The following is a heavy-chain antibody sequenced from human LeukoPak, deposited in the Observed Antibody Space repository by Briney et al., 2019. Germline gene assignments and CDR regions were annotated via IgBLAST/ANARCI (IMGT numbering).Heavy chain of an antibody. CDR3: AKTVAGYWYFDL. D-gene: IGHD6-19*01. CDR2: IYYSGST. CDR1: GGSLSHHF. V-gene: IGHV4-59*08. J-gene: IGHJ2*01. Sequence: SETLSLTCTVSGGSLSHHFWSWIRQPPGKALEWIGYIYYSGSTNYNPSLKSRVTISVDTSKNQFSLKLSSVTAADTAVYYCAKTVAGYWYFDLWGRGTLVTVSS.